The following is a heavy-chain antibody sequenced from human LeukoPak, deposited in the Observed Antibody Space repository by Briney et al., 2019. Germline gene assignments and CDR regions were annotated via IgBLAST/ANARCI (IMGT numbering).Heavy chain of an antibody. D-gene: IGHD5-18*01. CDR1: GFTFSSYS. CDR2: ISSSSSTI. J-gene: IGHJ4*02. CDR3: ASGHGGYSYGSRHPIDY. V-gene: IGHV3-48*01. Sequence: PGGSLRLSCAASGFTFSSYSMNWVRQAPGKGLEWVSYISSSSSTIYYADSVKGRFTISRDNAKNSLYLQMNSLRAEDTAVYYCASGHGGYSYGSRHPIDYWGQGTLVTVSS.